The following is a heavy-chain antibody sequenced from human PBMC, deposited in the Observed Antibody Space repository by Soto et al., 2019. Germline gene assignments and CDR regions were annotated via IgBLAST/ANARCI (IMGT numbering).Heavy chain of an antibody. CDR1: GYTFTSYA. V-gene: IGHV1-3*01. CDR3: ARADIVVVPAAISKSLDP. J-gene: IGHJ5*02. CDR2: INAGNGNT. D-gene: IGHD2-2*01. Sequence: ASVKVSCKASGYTFTSYAMHWVRQAPGQRLEWMGWINAGNGNTKYSQKFQGRVTITRDTSASTAYMELSSLRSEDTAVYYCARADIVVVPAAISKSLDPWGQGTLVTVSS.